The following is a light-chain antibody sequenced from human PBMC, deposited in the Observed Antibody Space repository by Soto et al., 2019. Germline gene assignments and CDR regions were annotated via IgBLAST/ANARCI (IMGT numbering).Light chain of an antibody. V-gene: IGKV3-15*01. CDR2: GAS. Sequence: EIVMTQSPATLSVSPGERATLSRRASQSVSSFLAWYQQKPGQAPRLLIYGASTRATGIPARFSGSGSGTEFTLTISSLQSEDFAVYYCQQYNNWPLYTFGQGTKLEIK. J-gene: IGKJ2*01. CDR1: QSVSSF. CDR3: QQYNNWPLYT.